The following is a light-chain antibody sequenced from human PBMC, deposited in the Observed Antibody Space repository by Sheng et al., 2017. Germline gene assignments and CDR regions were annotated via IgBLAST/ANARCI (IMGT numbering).Light chain of an antibody. V-gene: IGLV1-47*01. J-gene: IGLJ3*02. CDR2: KND. Sequence: QSVLTQPPSASETPWQTVTISCSGSGSNIGRNFVYWYQQIPGTTPKLLIYKNDKRPSGVPDRFSGSKSGTSASLSISRLRPEDEAEYYCVSWDDSLSGPVFGGGTKVTVL. CDR3: VSWDDSLSGPV. CDR1: GSNIGRNF.